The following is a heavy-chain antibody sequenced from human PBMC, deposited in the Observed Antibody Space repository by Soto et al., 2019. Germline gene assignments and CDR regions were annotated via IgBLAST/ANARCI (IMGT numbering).Heavy chain of an antibody. D-gene: IGHD2-2*01. Sequence: QVQLEQSGAEVKKPGASVKVSCKASGYTFTSYDINWVRQATGQGLEWMGWMNGNRDNTGCAQKFQGRLTMTRDTSKSTAYMELSSLTSEDTAVYYCARRTIAHWYFDLWRRGTLVTVSS. V-gene: IGHV1-8*01. CDR1: GYTFTSYD. CDR2: MNGNRDNT. CDR3: ARRTIAHWYFDL. J-gene: IGHJ2*01.